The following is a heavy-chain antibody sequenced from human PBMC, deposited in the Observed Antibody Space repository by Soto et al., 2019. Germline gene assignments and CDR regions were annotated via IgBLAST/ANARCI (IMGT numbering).Heavy chain of an antibody. CDR1: GLTFSRYA. V-gene: IGHV3-53*01. D-gene: IGHD6-13*01. CDR2: IYSGGST. J-gene: IGHJ3*02. Sequence: GGSLRLSCVVSGLTFSRYAMSWVRQAPGKGLEWVSVIYSGGSTYYADSVKGRFTISRDNSKNTLYLQMNSLRAEDTAVYYCARESGIAASWDIWGKGTMVTVSS. CDR3: ARESGIAASWDI.